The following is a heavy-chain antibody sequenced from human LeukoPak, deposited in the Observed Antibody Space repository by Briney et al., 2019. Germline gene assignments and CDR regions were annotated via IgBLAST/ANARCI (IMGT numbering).Heavy chain of an antibody. CDR2: ISGRGGST. CDR3: AKIGDYRDY. Sequence: GGSLRLSCAASGFTFSSDAMSWVRQAPGKGLEGGSGISGRGGSTYYEDSVKGRFTISRYNSTNTLNLQMNSLRAEDTAVYYCAKIGDYRDYWGQGTLVTVSS. CDR1: GFTFSSDA. V-gene: IGHV3-23*01. J-gene: IGHJ4*02. D-gene: IGHD2-15*01.